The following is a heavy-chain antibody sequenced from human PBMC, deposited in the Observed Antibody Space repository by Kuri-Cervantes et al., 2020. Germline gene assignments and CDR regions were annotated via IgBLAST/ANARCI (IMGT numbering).Heavy chain of an antibody. J-gene: IGHJ4*02. D-gene: IGHD6-19*01. Sequence: GGSLRLSCAASGFTFSSYSMNWVRQAPGKGLEWVSSISSSSSYIYYADSVKGRFTISRDNSKNTLYLQMNSLRAEDTAVYYCARKFLKQWLVREFDYWGQGTLVTVSS. CDR1: GFTFSSYS. CDR2: ISSSSSYI. CDR3: ARKFLKQWLVREFDY. V-gene: IGHV3-21*04.